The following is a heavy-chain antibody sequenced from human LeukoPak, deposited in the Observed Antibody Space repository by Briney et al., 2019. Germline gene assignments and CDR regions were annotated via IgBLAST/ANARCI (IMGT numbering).Heavy chain of an antibody. CDR2: SCGSGGST. V-gene: IGHV3-23*01. Sequence: PGGSLRLSCAASRFTLSSYAMSWVRQARGQGLDWVSASCGSGGSTYYADSVKGRFTISRDNSKNTLYLQMNSLRAEDTPVYYCAKDLGYCSGGSCYPNYFDYWGQGTLVTVSS. D-gene: IGHD2-15*01. CDR3: AKDLGYCSGGSCYPNYFDY. J-gene: IGHJ4*02. CDR1: RFTLSSYA.